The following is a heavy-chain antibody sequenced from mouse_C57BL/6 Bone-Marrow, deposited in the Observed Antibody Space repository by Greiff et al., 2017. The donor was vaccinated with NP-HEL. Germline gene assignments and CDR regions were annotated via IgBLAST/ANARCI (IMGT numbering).Heavy chain of an antibody. J-gene: IGHJ4*01. CDR3: ARPRLPHYYAMDY. Sequence: QVQLQQSGAELARPGASVKLSCKASGYTFTSYGISWVKQRTGQGLEWIGEIYPRSGNTYYNEKFKGKATLTADKSSSTAYMELRSLTSEDSAVYFCARPRLPHYYAMDYWGQGTSVTVTS. CDR1: GYTFTSYG. CDR2: IYPRSGNT. V-gene: IGHV1-81*01. D-gene: IGHD5-5*01.